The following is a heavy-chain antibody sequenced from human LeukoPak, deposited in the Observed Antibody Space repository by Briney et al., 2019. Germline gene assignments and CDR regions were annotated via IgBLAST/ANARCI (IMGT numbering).Heavy chain of an antibody. CDR2: IRYDGSKK. V-gene: IGHV3-33*06. CDR3: AKGGVDSSGYYYFDFDY. J-gene: IGHJ4*02. D-gene: IGHD3-22*01. Sequence: PGSSLRLSCTTSGFSFSNYGFHWVRQAPGKGLEWVALIRYDGSKKYYVDSVKGRFTISRDNSKNTLYLQMNSLRAEDTAVYYCAKGGVDSSGYYYFDFDYWGQGTLVTVSS. CDR1: GFSFSNYG.